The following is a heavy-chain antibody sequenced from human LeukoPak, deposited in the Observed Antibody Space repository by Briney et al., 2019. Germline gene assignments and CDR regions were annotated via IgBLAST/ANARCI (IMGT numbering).Heavy chain of an antibody. CDR2: IIWDGGST. V-gene: IGHV3-43D*03. Sequence: PGGSLRLSCAAPGFTFDDYAMHWVRPAPGKGLEWVSLIIWDGGSTYYADSVKGRFTISRDNSKNSLYLQMNSLGAEDTALYYCAKDSLCGYYSEYYMDVWGKGTTVTVSS. J-gene: IGHJ6*03. CDR3: AKDSLCGYYSEYYMDV. CDR1: GFTFDDYA. D-gene: IGHD5-12*01.